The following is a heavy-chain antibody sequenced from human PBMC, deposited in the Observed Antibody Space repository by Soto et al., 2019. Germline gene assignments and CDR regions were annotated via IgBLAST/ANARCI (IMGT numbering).Heavy chain of an antibody. J-gene: IGHJ4*02. CDR1: GFTFSSYA. CDR2: ISGSGGST. D-gene: IGHD6-13*01. CDR3: AKDRSGGVRGQLVLDD. Sequence: GGSLRLSCAASGFTFSSYAMSWVRQAPGKGLEWVSAISGSGGSTYYADSVKGRFTISRDNSKNTLYLQMNSLGAEDTAVYYCAKDRSGGVRGQLVLDDWGQGTLVTVSS. V-gene: IGHV3-23*01.